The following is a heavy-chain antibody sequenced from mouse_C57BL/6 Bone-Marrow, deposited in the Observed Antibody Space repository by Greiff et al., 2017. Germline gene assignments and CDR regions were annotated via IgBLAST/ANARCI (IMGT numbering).Heavy chain of an antibody. D-gene: IGHD4-1*01. CDR2: INPNNGGT. V-gene: IGHV1-26*01. Sequence: EVQLQQSGPELVKPGASVKISCKASGYTFTDYYMNWVKQSHGKSLEWIGDINPNNGGTSYNQKFKGKATLTVDKSSSTAYMERRSLTSEDSAVYYCAREKLDWYFDVWGTGTTVTVSS. J-gene: IGHJ1*03. CDR1: GYTFTDYY. CDR3: AREKLDWYFDV.